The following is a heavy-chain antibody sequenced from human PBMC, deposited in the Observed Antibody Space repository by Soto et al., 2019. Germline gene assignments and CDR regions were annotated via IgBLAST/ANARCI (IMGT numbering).Heavy chain of an antibody. Sequence: QVQLQESGPGLLQPSQTLSLTCTVSGAAISKGDYYWSWIRQPPGKGLEWIGYIYYSGSTYYNPSLKSRLTISVDTSKNQLSLKLSSVTAADTAVYYCARAFDDSSGYYGGLGYWGQGTLVTVS. V-gene: IGHV4-30-4*01. CDR2: IYYSGST. J-gene: IGHJ4*02. D-gene: IGHD3-22*01. CDR1: GAAISKGDYY. CDR3: ARAFDDSSGYYGGLGY.